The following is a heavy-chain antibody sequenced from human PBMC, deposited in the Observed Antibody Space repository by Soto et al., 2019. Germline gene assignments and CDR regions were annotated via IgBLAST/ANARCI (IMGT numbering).Heavy chain of an antibody. CDR3: AKAYSNSWTNDGFDP. CDR2: ITGSGAGS. J-gene: IGHJ5*02. CDR1: GFTFSSYA. Sequence: EVQLLESGGGWLQPGGSLRLSCAASGFTFSSYAMNWVRQAPGKGLEWVSGITGSGAGSYYSDSVKGRFTISRDNSKNALDLQINSVRAEDTAVYYCAKAYSNSWTNDGFDPWGQGTLVTVSS. V-gene: IGHV3-23*01. D-gene: IGHD6-13*01.